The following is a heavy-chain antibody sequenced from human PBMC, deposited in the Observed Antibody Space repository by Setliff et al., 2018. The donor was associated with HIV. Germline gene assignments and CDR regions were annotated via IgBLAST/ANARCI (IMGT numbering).Heavy chain of an antibody. J-gene: IGHJ4*02. CDR3: ARDKGIREAASLDY. Sequence: GASVKVSCKTSGGTFTTYAFSWVRQAPGQGLEWMGGIIPIFGTANYAQKFQGRVTVTRDTSTTTVYMELSGLRSEDTAVYYCARDKGIREAASLDYWGQGSLVTVSS. V-gene: IGHV1-69*05. CDR2: IIPIFGTA. CDR1: GGTFTTYA. D-gene: IGHD6-13*01.